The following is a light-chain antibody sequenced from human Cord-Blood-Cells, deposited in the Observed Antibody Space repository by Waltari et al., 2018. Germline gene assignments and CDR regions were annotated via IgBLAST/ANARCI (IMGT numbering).Light chain of an antibody. Sequence: QSALTHPLSASGSPGQSVTISCPGTSSDGGGYNYVSWYQQDPAKDPKLLNYEVSKPPSGAPYRFSGARCGNTVSLTVSGLQAEDEADYYCSSYAGSKFGGGTKLTVL. CDR3: SSYAGSK. CDR2: EVS. CDR1: SSDGGGYNY. V-gene: IGLV2-8*01. J-gene: IGLJ2*01.